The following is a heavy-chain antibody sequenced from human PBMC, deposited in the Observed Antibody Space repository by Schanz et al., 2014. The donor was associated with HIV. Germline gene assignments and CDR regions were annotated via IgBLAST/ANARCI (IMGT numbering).Heavy chain of an antibody. CDR2: ISGNGGST. D-gene: IGHD3-22*01. Sequence: EVQLLESGGGLVQPGGSLRLSCAASTFTFNNYDMGWVRQAPGKGLEWVSGISGNGGSTYHADSVKGRFTISRDNSKNTLYLQMNSLRAEDTAVYYCAKGRDYFDSSGYSDWGQGTLVTVSS. CDR3: AKGRDYFDSSGYSD. V-gene: IGHV3-23*01. J-gene: IGHJ4*02. CDR1: TFTFNNYD.